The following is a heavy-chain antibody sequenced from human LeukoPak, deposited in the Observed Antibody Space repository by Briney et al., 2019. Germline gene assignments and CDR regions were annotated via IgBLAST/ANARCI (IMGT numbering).Heavy chain of an antibody. CDR2: FGKSGNT. CDR1: GFTFSTYT. Sequence: PGGSLRLSCAATGFTFSTYTMSWVRQPPGKGLEWVSTFGKSGNTYYADSMKGRFTISRDNSKNTLFLQMNSPRAEDTAVYYCARRDDGYYFDLWGQGTLVTVSS. J-gene: IGHJ4*02. V-gene: IGHV3-23*01. CDR3: ARRDDGYYFDL. D-gene: IGHD3-22*01.